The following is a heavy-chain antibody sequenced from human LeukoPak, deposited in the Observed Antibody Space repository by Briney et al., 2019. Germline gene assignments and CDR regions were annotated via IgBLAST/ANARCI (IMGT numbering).Heavy chain of an antibody. J-gene: IGHJ4*02. Sequence: GASVKVSCKASGYTFTSYGISWVRQAPGQGLEWMGWISAYNGNTNYAQKLQGRVTMTTDTSTSTAYMELRSLRSDDPAVYYCALSIAARPPQGWGQGTLVTVSS. D-gene: IGHD6-6*01. V-gene: IGHV1-18*01. CDR1: GYTFTSYG. CDR2: ISAYNGNT. CDR3: ALSIAARPPQG.